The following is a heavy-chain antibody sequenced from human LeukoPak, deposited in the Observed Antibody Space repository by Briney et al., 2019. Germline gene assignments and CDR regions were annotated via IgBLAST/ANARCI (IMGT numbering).Heavy chain of an antibody. CDR3: ARDKREYYYDSSGAYGMDV. CDR1: GGSISSYY. D-gene: IGHD3-22*01. Sequence: SETLSLTCTVSGGSISSYYWSWIRQPPGKGLEWIGYIYYSGSTNYNPSLKSRVTISVDTSKNQFSLKLSSVTAADTAVYYCARDKREYYYDSSGAYGMDVWGQGTTVTVSS. CDR2: IYYSGST. J-gene: IGHJ6*02. V-gene: IGHV4-59*01.